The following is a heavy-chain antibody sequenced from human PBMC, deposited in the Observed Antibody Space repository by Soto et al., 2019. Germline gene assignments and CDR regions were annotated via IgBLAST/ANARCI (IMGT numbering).Heavy chain of an antibody. CDR1: GGSTGGRTYS. D-gene: IGHD6-19*01. CDR3: ASLPWRSGSYSSDY. V-gene: IGHV4-39*01. CDR2: YYYSGST. J-gene: IGHJ4*02. Sequence: WGTLDLTCTVPGGSTGGRTYSWAGIRQPPGKGLEWIGRYYYSGSTYYDPSIKSHVTISVDTSKTQYFLMLSPVTAADTALYYCASLPWRSGSYSSDYWGQGTLVTVSS.